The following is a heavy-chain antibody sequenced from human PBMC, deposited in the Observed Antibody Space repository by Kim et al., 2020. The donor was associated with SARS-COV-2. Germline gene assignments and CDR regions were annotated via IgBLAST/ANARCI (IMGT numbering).Heavy chain of an antibody. CDR2: ST. CDR3: ARVGGGGFDY. J-gene: IGHJ4*02. Sequence: STYYSPSPKSRVTISVAPSKDQFSLKLSAVTAADRAGYYCARVGGGGFDYWGQGTLVTVSS. D-gene: IGHD3-16*01. V-gene: IGHV4-30-2*05.